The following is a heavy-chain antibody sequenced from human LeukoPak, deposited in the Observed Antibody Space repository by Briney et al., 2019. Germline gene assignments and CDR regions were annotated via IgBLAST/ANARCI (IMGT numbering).Heavy chain of an antibody. Sequence: SVKVSCKASGGTFSSYAISWVRQAPGQGLEWMGGIIPIFCTANYAQKFQGRVTITADESTSTAYMEMSSLRSEDTAVYYCARGSVARSTSLAFDIWGQGTMVTVSS. V-gene: IGHV1-69*13. CDR1: GGTFSSYA. CDR3: ARGSVARSTSLAFDI. CDR2: IIPIFCTA. J-gene: IGHJ3*02. D-gene: IGHD2-2*01.